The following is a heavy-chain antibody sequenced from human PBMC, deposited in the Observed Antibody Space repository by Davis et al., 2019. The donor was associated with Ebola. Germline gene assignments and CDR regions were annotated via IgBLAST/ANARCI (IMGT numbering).Heavy chain of an antibody. D-gene: IGHD3-10*01. J-gene: IGHJ4*02. CDR2: IRYDGSNK. Sequence: GESLKISCAASGFTFSSYGMHWVRQAPGKGLEWVAFIRYDGSNKYYADSVKGRFTISRDNAKSSLYLQMNSLRAEDTAVYYCARAINYYGSGSYGYWGQGTLVTVSS. V-gene: IGHV3-30*02. CDR1: GFTFSSYG. CDR3: ARAINYYGSGSYGY.